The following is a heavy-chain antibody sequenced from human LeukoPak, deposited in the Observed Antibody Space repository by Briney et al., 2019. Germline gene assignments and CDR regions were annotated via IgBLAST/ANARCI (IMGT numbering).Heavy chain of an antibody. D-gene: IGHD3-16*01. J-gene: IGHJ3*02. V-gene: IGHV3-72*01. CDR3: CRDGGEGGNSAFDI. Sequence: GGSLRLPCAASGFTFSDYILDWVRQAPGKGLEWVGRIRRGANSYTTEYAASVKGRFTISRDDSKNSLYLHMNSLKSEDTAVDYCCRDGGEGGNSAFDIWGQGTMLSVSS. CDR2: IRRGANSYTT. CDR1: GFTFSDYI.